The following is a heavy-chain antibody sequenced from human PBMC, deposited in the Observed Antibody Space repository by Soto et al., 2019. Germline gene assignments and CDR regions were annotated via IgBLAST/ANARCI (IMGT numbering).Heavy chain of an antibody. CDR3: AKSGYGNGYIDY. Sequence: GGSLRLSCAASGFTFSSYSMYWVRQAPGKGLEWVALISSDGSNKYYAESVKGRFTISRDNSENTLYLQMDSLRTEDTAVYYCAKSGYGNGYIDYWGQGTLVTVSS. CDR2: ISSDGSNK. J-gene: IGHJ4*02. D-gene: IGHD5-18*01. V-gene: IGHV3-30*18. CDR1: GFTFSSYS.